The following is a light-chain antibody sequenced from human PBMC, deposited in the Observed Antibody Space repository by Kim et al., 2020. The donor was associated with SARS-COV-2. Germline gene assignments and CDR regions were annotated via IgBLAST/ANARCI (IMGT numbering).Light chain of an antibody. Sequence: SSELTQDPAVSVALGQTVRITCQGDSLRRYYVSWFQQKPGQAPVLVIYAKTNRPSGIADRISGASSGDTASLTITGAQAEDEADYYCQSRDSSGNHLIFGGGTKLTVL. J-gene: IGLJ2*01. CDR3: QSRDSSGNHLI. CDR2: AKT. V-gene: IGLV3-19*01. CDR1: SLRRYY.